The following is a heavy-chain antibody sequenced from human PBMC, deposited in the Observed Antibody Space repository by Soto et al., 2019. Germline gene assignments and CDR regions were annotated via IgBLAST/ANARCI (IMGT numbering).Heavy chain of an antibody. Sequence: PSETLSLTCSVSGGSISSGGQYWSWIRHHPGKGLEWIGYIYYSGSTNYNPSLKSRVTISVDTSKNQFSLKLSSVTAADTAVYYCASSAGTMVRGVGSFDYWGQGTLVTVSS. J-gene: IGHJ4*02. D-gene: IGHD3-10*01. CDR3: ASSAGTMVRGVGSFDY. V-gene: IGHV4-61*08. CDR2: IYYSGST. CDR1: GGSISSGGQY.